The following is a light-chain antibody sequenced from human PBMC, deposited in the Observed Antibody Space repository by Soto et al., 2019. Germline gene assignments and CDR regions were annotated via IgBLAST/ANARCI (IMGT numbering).Light chain of an antibody. V-gene: IGKV1-5*03. CDR2: KAS. J-gene: IGKJ1*01. CDR1: QSINSW. CDR3: QQYDSYSST. Sequence: DIQMTQSPSTLSASVGDRVTITCRASQSINSWLAWYQQKPGKAPNLLIYKASSLESGVPSRFSGSGSGTEFTLTISSLQPDDFATYYCQQYDSYSSTFGQGTKVEIK.